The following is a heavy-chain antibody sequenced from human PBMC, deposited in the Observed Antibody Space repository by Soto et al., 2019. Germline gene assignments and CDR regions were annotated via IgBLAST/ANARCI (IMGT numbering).Heavy chain of an antibody. CDR1: GGTFSSYA. J-gene: IGHJ4*02. Sequence: SVKVSCKASGGTFSSYAISWVRQAPGQGLEWMGGIIPIFGTASYAQKFQGRVTITADESTSTAYMELSSLRSEDTAVYYCARGHQLLMFDYWGQGTLVTVSS. CDR3: ARGHQLLMFDY. CDR2: IIPIFGTA. V-gene: IGHV1-69*13. D-gene: IGHD2-2*01.